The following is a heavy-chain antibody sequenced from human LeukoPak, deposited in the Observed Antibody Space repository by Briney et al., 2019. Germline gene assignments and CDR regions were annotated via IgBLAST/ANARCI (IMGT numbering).Heavy chain of an antibody. D-gene: IGHD3-22*01. Sequence: GASVKVSCKASGYTFTSYYMHWVRQAPGQGLEWMGWINPNSGGTNYAQKFQGRVTMTRDTSISTAYMELSRLRSDDTAVYYCARGTYYYDSSGYYFDYWGQGTLVTVSS. CDR3: ARGTYYYDSSGYYFDY. CDR1: GYTFTSYY. CDR2: INPNSGGT. V-gene: IGHV1-2*02. J-gene: IGHJ4*02.